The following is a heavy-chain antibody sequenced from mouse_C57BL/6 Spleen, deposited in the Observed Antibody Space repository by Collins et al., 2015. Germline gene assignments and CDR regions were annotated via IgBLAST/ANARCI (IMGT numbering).Heavy chain of an antibody. CDR2: IDPSDSYT. CDR3: ARGTSATVVADY. J-gene: IGHJ2*01. Sequence: QVQLQQPGAELVMPGASVKLSCKASGYTFTSYWMHWVKQRPGQGLEWIGEIDPSDSYTNYNQKFKGKSTLTVDKSSSTAYMQLSSLTSEDSAVYYCARGTSATVVADYWGQGTTLTVSS. V-gene: IGHV1-69*01. D-gene: IGHD1-1*01. CDR1: GYTFTSYW.